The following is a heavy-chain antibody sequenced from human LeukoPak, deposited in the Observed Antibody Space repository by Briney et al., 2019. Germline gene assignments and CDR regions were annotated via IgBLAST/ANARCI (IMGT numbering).Heavy chain of an antibody. CDR3: TRASGYCSAGSCYSLDY. CDR2: IRSKAYSGTT. V-gene: IGHV3-49*04. CDR1: GFTFGDYA. J-gene: IGHJ4*02. D-gene: IGHD2-15*01. Sequence: PGGSLRLSCTASGFTFGDYAMSWVRQAPGKGLEWVGFIRSKAYSGTTEYAASVKGRITISRDDSKSIAYLQMNSLKTEDTAVYYCTRASGYCSAGSCYSLDYWGQGTLVTASS.